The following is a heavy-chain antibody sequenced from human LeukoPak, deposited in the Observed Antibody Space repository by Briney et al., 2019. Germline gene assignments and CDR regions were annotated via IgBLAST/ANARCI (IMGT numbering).Heavy chain of an antibody. V-gene: IGHV4-31*03. J-gene: IGHJ4*02. Sequence: SETLSLTCTVSGGSISSGVYYWSWIRQHPGKGLEWIGYIYYSGSTYYNPSLKSRVTISVDTSKNQFSLKLSSVPAADTAVYYWARAVLEYYFDYWGQGTLVTVSS. D-gene: IGHD2-8*01. CDR1: GGSISSGVYY. CDR3: ARAVLEYYFDY. CDR2: IYYSGST.